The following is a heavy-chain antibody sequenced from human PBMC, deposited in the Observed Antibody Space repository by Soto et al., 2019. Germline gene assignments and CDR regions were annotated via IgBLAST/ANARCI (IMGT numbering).Heavy chain of an antibody. D-gene: IGHD2-21*02. V-gene: IGHV4-59*01. CDR2: IYYSGST. Sequence: SETLSLTCTVSGGSISSYYWSWIRQPPGKGLEWIGYIYYSGSTNYNPSLKSRVTISVDTSKNQFSLKLSSVTAADTAVYYCARDLWGYCGTDCYPQDVWSQGTTVTVSS. J-gene: IGHJ6*02. CDR3: ARDLWGYCGTDCYPQDV. CDR1: GGSISSYY.